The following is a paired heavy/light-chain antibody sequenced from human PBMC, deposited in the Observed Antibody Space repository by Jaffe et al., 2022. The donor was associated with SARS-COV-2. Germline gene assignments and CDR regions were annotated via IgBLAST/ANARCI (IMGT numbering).Heavy chain of an antibody. CDR2: ISSSSKYI. V-gene: IGHV3-21*01. Sequence: EVQLVESGGGLVKPGGSLRLSCAASGVTFYKYDMNWVRQVPGKGLEWVSFISSSSKYIYYADSVKGRFTISRDNAKNSVYLQMNSLRPEDTALYYCAKGGVGVASRRYFFESWGQGTLVTVSS. D-gene: IGHD2-8*02. J-gene: IGHJ4*02. CDR1: GVTFYKYD. CDR3: AKGGVGVASRRYFFES.
Light chain of an antibody. J-gene: IGLJ3*02. CDR3: SSYTRVDTWV. CDR2: DVF. CDR1: SRDVGGYEY. V-gene: IGLV2-14*03. Sequence: QSALTQPASVSGSPGQSITITCTGTSRDVGGYEYVSWYQQHPGKAPKVIIYDVFNRPSGVSTRFSGSRSGNTASLTISGVQADDDSTYYCSSYTRVDTWVFGGGTKLTVL.